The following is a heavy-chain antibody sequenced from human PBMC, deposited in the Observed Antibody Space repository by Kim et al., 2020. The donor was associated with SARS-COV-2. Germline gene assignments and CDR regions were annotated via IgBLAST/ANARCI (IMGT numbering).Heavy chain of an antibody. CDR3: ASAGAGATGDDFDY. V-gene: IGHV3-11*06. CDR1: GFTFSDYY. CDR2: ISSSSSYT. J-gene: IGHJ4*02. Sequence: GGSLRLSCAASGFTFSDYYMSWIRQAPGKGLEWVSYISSSSSYTNYADSVKGRFTISRDNAKNSLYLQMNSLRVEDTAVYYCASAGAGATGDDFDYWGQGTLVTVSS. D-gene: IGHD1-26*01.